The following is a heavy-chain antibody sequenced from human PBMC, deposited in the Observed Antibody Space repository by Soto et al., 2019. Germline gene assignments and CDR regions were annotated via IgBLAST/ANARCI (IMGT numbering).Heavy chain of an antibody. V-gene: IGHV1-69*02. CDR1: GGTFSSYT. J-gene: IGHJ4*02. CDR3: ARGMGRWLQLLYY. Sequence: QVQLVQSGAEVKKPGSSVKVSCKASGGTFSSYTISWVRQAPGQGLEWMGRIIPILGIANYAQKFQGRVTITADKSTSTAYMELSSLRSEDTAVYYYARGMGRWLQLLYYWGQGTLVTVSS. CDR2: IIPILGIA. D-gene: IGHD5-12*01.